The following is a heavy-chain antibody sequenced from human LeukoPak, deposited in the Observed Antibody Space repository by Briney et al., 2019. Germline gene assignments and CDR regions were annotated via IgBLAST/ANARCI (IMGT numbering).Heavy chain of an antibody. Sequence: SETLSLTCTLSGGSISSYYWSWIRPPPGEGLEWIGNIYDSGSTNYNPSLKSRVTISVDTSKNQCSLKLSSVTAADTAVYYCARQSISGSSLSYFDYWGQGTLVNVSS. CDR2: IYDSGST. CDR3: ARQSISGSSLSYFDY. CDR1: GGSISSYY. V-gene: IGHV4-59*01. J-gene: IGHJ4*02. D-gene: IGHD3-22*01.